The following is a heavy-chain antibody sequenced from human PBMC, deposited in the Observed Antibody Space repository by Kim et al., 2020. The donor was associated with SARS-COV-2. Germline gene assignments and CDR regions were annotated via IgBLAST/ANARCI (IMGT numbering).Heavy chain of an antibody. D-gene: IGHD6-13*01. CDR2: IYSGGST. J-gene: IGHJ6*02. V-gene: IGHV3-53*01. CDR3: ARDSPLIAAAGTYGMDV. CDR1: GFTVSSNY. Sequence: GGSLRLSCAASGFTVSSNYMSWVRQAPGKGLEWVSVIYSGGSTYYADSVKGRFTISRDNSKNTLYLQMNSLRAEDTAVYYCARDSPLIAAAGTYGMDVWGQGTTVTVSS.